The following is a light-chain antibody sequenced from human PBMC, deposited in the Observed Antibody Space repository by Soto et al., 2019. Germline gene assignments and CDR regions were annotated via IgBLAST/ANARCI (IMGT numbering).Light chain of an antibody. V-gene: IGKV3-11*01. CDR3: QQRGKWPRT. CDR2: DAS. J-gene: IGKJ2*01. Sequence: EIVLTKFPAPRLLSPGERATLSCGAVRGFGTSLAGYQQKPGQAPRLLIYDASNRATDIPVRFSGSGSGTDFTLTISSLESEDFGVYYCQQRGKWPRTFGQGTKLEIK. CDR1: RGFGTS.